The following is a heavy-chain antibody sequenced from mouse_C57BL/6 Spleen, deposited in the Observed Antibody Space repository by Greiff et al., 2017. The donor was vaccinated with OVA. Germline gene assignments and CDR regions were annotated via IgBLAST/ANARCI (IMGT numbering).Heavy chain of an antibody. D-gene: IGHD1-1*01. Sequence: VQLVESGAELVRPGTSVKVSCKASGYAFTNYLIEWVKQRPGQGLEWIGVINPGSGCTNYNEKFKGKATLTADKSSSTAYMQLSSLTSEDSAVYFCARSHYYGSSYWYFDVWGTGTTVTVSS. J-gene: IGHJ1*03. V-gene: IGHV1-54*01. CDR1: GYAFTNYL. CDR2: INPGSGCT. CDR3: ARSHYYGSSYWYFDV.